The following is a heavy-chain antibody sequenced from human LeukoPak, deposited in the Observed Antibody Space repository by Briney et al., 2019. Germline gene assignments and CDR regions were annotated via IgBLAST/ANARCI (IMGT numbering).Heavy chain of an antibody. CDR1: GFSFTDYP. J-gene: IGHJ4*02. CDR2: IRTTAEGAKYA. V-gene: IGHV3-48*02. Sequence: GESLRVSCATSGFSFTDYPMNWVRQAPGKGLEWISNIRTTAEGAKYAYYADSVKGRVTISRDDGKNTLYLHMNSLRDDDTALYYAEADKRYAFDYWGQGILVTVSS. D-gene: IGHD3-9*01. CDR3: EADKRYAFDY.